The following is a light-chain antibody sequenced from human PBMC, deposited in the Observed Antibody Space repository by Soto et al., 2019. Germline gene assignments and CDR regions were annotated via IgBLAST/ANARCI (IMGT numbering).Light chain of an antibody. CDR3: QQYHNYPVT. J-gene: IGKJ4*01. Sequence: DIQMTQSPSSLSASVGDRVTITCRASQEISNHLAWFQQKPGKPPKSLISDASNLQSGVPSKFSGCGSGTDFTLTISSLQPEDFATYYCQQYHNYPVTFGGGTKVEIK. CDR1: QEISNH. CDR2: DAS. V-gene: IGKV1-16*02.